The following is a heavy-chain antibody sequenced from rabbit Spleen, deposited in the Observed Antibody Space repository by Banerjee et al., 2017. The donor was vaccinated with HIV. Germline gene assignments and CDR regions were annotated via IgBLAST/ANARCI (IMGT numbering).Heavy chain of an antibody. J-gene: IGHJ3*01. CDR1: GFSFSSRYY. D-gene: IGHD6-1*01. Sequence: QSLEESGGDLVKPGASLTLTCTASGFSFSSRYYMCWVRQAPGKGLEWIACIYTDNSGDTYAASWAKGRFTISKTSSTTVTLQMTSLTAADTATYFCARGEHFSVGFSAFAIYLDLWGQGTLVTVS. V-gene: IGHV1S40*01. CDR3: ARGEHFSVGFSAFAIYLDL. CDR2: IYTDNSGDT.